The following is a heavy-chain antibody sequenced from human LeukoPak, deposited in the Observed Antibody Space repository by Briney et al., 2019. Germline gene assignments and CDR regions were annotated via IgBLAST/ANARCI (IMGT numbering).Heavy chain of an antibody. J-gene: IGHJ6*02. Sequence: GGPLRLSCADSGFTVSSNYMRWVRQAPGQGLEWVALISSDGGYKYYAGSVEGRFTISRDTSENTLYLQMNSLRPEDTAVYYCARDRYYGSGPYYGMDVWGQGTTVIVSS. CDR3: ARDRYYGSGPYYGMDV. V-gene: IGHV3-30-3*01. CDR1: GFTVSSNY. CDR2: ISSDGGYK. D-gene: IGHD3-10*01.